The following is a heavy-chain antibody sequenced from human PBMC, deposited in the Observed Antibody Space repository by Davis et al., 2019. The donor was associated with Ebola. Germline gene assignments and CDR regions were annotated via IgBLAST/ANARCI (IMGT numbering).Heavy chain of an antibody. J-gene: IGHJ4*02. Sequence: GESLKISCAASGFVFSSYSMNWVRQAPGKGLEWVSSISSRDYISSADSVKGRFTISRDNAKNSVFLQMNSLRAEDTAVYYCARGRWSDFSGNSGCLDYWGQGILVTVSS. V-gene: IGHV3-21*01. CDR3: ARGRWSDFSGNSGCLDY. CDR2: ISSRDYI. D-gene: IGHD4-23*01. CDR1: GFVFSSYS.